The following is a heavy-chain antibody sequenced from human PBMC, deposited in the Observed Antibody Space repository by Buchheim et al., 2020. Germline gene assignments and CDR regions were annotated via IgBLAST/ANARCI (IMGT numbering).Heavy chain of an antibody. CDR1: GFTFSSHA. Sequence: QVQLVESGGGVVQPGRSLRLSCAASGFTFSSHAMHWVRQPPGKGLEWVAIISYAGTTKDYPDSVKGRFTVCRTTLQHLSVLQMNILRAEDTALYYCGAEVGSREFDNCGQGTL. CDR2: ISYAGTTK. V-gene: IGHV3-30*03. D-gene: IGHD2-2*01. CDR3: GAEVGSREFDN. J-gene: IGHJ4*02.